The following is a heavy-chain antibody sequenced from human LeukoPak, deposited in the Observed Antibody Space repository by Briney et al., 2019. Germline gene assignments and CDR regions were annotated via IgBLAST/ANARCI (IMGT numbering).Heavy chain of an antibody. CDR1: GGTFSSYA. J-gene: IGHJ4*02. CDR2: IIPILGIA. Sequence: WASVKVSCKASGGTFSSYAISWVRQAPGQGLEWMGRIIPILGIANYAQKFQGRVTITADKSTSTAYMELSSLRSEDTAVYYCARGTDPEMATISGFDYWGQGTLVTASS. CDR3: ARGTDPEMATISGFDY. D-gene: IGHD5-24*01. V-gene: IGHV1-69*04.